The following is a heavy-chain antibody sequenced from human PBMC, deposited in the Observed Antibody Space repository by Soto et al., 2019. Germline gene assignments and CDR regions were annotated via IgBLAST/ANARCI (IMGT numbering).Heavy chain of an antibody. V-gene: IGHV1-69*02. CDR1: GGTFSSYT. Sequence: QVQLVQSGAEVKKPGSSVKVSCKASGGTFSSYTISWVRQAPGQGLEWMGRIIPILGIANYAQKFQGRVTITAAKSTSTAPMELSSLRSEDTAVYYCASRYDSSDYWGQGTLVTVSS. D-gene: IGHD3-22*01. CDR3: ASRYDSSDY. J-gene: IGHJ4*02. CDR2: IIPILGIA.